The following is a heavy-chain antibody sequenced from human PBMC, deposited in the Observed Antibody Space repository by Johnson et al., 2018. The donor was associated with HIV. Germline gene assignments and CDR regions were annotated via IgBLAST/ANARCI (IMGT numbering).Heavy chain of an antibody. CDR2: SSWNSGNI. CDR1: GFTFDDYA. V-gene: IGHV3-9*01. Sequence: VQLVESGGGLVQPGRSLRLSCAASGFTFDDYAMHWVRQAPGKGLEWVSGSSWNSGNIGYADSVKGRFTISRDNAKNSLYLQMNSLRAEDTALYYCARKQWLEIPSDALDVWGQGTMVTVSS. CDR3: ARKQWLEIPSDALDV. D-gene: IGHD6-19*01. J-gene: IGHJ3*01.